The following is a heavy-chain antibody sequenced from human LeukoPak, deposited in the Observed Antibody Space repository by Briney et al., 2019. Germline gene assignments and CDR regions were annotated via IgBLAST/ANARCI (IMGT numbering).Heavy chain of an antibody. D-gene: IGHD1-26*01. Sequence: ASVKVSCKASGFTFTGYYMHWVRQAPGQGLEWMGWINPNSGNTGYAQKFQGRVTITRNTSISTAYMELSSLRSEDTAVYYCAREGGLVGATNAFDIWGQGTMVTVSS. J-gene: IGHJ3*02. V-gene: IGHV1-8*03. CDR2: INPNSGNT. CDR1: GFTFTGYY. CDR3: AREGGLVGATNAFDI.